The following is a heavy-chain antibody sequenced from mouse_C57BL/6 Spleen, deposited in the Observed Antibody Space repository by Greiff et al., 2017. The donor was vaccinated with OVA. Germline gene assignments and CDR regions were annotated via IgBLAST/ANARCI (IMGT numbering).Heavy chain of an antibody. Sequence: QVQLKQSGAELVMPGASVKLSCKASGYTFTSYWMHWVKQRPGQGLEWIGEIDPSDSYTNYNQKFKGKSTLTVDKSSSTAYMQLSSLTSEDSAVYYCARGLRRFDYWGQGTTLTVSS. CDR1: GYTFTSYW. CDR2: IDPSDSYT. CDR3: ARGLRRFDY. D-gene: IGHD2-4*01. J-gene: IGHJ2*01. V-gene: IGHV1-69*01.